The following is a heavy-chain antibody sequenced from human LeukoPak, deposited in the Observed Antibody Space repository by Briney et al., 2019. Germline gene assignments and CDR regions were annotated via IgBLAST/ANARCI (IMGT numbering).Heavy chain of an antibody. D-gene: IGHD6-19*01. CDR1: GYTLTELS. CDR3: ATGPPVAGNFDY. V-gene: IGHV1-24*01. J-gene: IGHJ4*02. CDR2: FDPEDGET. Sequence: ASVKVFCKVSGYTLTELSMHWVRQAPGKGLEWMGGFDPEDGETIYAQKFQGRVTMTEDTSTDTAYMELSSLRSEDTAVYYCATGPPVAGNFDYWGQGTLVTVS.